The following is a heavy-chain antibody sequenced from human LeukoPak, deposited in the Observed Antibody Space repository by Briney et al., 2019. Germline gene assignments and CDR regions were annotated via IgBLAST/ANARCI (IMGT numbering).Heavy chain of an antibody. CDR3: ASSPKRPPLDY. CDR2: TRNKVNSYTT. CDR1: GFTFSDHY. Sequence: GGSLRLSCAAFGFTFSDHYMDWVRQAPGKGLEWVGRTRNKVNSYTTEYAASVKGRFTISRDDSKNSLYLQMNSLRAEDTAVYYWASSPKRPPLDYWGQGTLVTVSS. J-gene: IGHJ4*02. V-gene: IGHV3-72*01.